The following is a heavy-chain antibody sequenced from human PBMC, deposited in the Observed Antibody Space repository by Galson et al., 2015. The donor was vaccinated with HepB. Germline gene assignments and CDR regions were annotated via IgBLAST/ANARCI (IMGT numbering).Heavy chain of an antibody. Sequence: SLRLSCAASGFTFSSYGMSWFRQAPGKGLKWVSGFPDSDSRPYYADSVRGRFTVSRDDSNNTLYLQMNSLRAEDTAIYYCAKDRSSGTSYYYFDLWGRGTLVTVSS. J-gene: IGHJ2*01. V-gene: IGHV3-23*01. CDR2: FPDSDSRP. CDR1: GFTFSSYG. CDR3: AKDRSSGTSYYYFDL. D-gene: IGHD6-19*01.